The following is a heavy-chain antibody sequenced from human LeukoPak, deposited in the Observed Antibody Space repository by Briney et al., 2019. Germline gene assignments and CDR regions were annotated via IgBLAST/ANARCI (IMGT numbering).Heavy chain of an antibody. V-gene: IGHV1-2*02. Sequence: ASVKVSCKASGYTFTGYYMHWVRQAPGQGLEWTGWINPNSGGTNYAQKFQGRVTMTRDTSISTAYMELSSLRSEDTAVYYCASKGYCSSTSCYTGVIAAAGMWDYWGQGTLVTVSS. CDR1: GYTFTGYY. J-gene: IGHJ4*02. CDR2: INPNSGGT. CDR3: ASKGYCSSTSCYTGVIAAAGMWDY. D-gene: IGHD2-2*02.